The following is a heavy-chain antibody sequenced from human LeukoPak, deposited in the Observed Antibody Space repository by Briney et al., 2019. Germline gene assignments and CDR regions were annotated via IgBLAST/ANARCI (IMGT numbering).Heavy chain of an antibody. D-gene: IGHD5-24*01. CDR2: ISGSGGST. Sequence: GGSLRLSCAASGFTFSSYAMSWVRQAPGKGLEWVSAISGSGGSTYYADSVKGRITISRDNSKNTLYLQMNSLRAEDTAVYYCAKDREMATIHYYFDYWGQGTLVTVSS. CDR3: AKDREMATIHYYFDY. CDR1: GFTFSSYA. V-gene: IGHV3-23*01. J-gene: IGHJ4*02.